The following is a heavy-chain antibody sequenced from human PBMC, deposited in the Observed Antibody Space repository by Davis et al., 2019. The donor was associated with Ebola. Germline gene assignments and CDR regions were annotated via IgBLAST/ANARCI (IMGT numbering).Heavy chain of an antibody. CDR3: ARGKRPQGSSGGDAFDI. CDR2: ISGSGGST. V-gene: IGHV3-23*01. CDR1: GFTFSSYA. J-gene: IGHJ3*02. D-gene: IGHD3-22*01. Sequence: GESLKISCAASGFTFSSYAMSWVRQAPGKGLEWVSAISGSGGSTYYADSVKGRFTISRDNSKNTLYLQMNSLRAEDTAVYYCARGKRPQGSSGGDAFDIWGQGTMVTVSS.